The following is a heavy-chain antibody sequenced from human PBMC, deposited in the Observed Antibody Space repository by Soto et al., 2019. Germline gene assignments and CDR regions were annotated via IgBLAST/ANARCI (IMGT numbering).Heavy chain of an antibody. V-gene: IGHV1-2*04. CDR1: GYTFTGYY. J-gene: IGHJ6*02. CDR3: ARALAVAGPLSYYYYGMDV. D-gene: IGHD6-19*01. Sequence: ASVKVSCKASGYTFTGYYMHWVRQAPGQGLEWMGWINPNSGGTNYAQKFQGWVTMTRDTSISTAYMELSRLRSDDTAVYYCARALAVAGPLSYYYYGMDVWGQGTTVTVSS. CDR2: INPNSGGT.